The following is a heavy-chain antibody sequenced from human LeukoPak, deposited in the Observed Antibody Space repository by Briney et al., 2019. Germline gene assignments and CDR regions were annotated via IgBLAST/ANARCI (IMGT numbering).Heavy chain of an antibody. CDR1: GGTFSSYA. CDR2: IIPIFGTA. Sequence: GASVKVSCKASGGTFSSYAISWVRQAPGQGLEWMGRIIPIFGTANYAQKFQGRVTITTDESTSTAYMELSSLRSQDTAVYYCARSLGYYDSSGYYLPFDYWGQGTLVTVSS. CDR3: ARSLGYYDSSGYYLPFDY. V-gene: IGHV1-69*05. D-gene: IGHD3-22*01. J-gene: IGHJ4*02.